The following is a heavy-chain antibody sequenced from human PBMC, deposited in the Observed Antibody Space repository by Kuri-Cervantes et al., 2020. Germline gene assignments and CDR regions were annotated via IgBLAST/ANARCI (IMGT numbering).Heavy chain of an antibody. CDR3: ASCMTTVNYYYYYMDV. CDR1: GYTFTYRY. D-gene: IGHD4-17*01. J-gene: IGHJ6*03. Sequence: SVKVSCKASGYTFTYRYLHWVRQAPGQALEWMGWITPFNGNTNYAQKFQDRVTITRDRSMSTAYMELSSLRSEDTAVYYCASCMTTVNYYYYYMDVWGKGTTVTVSS. V-gene: IGHV1-45*02. CDR2: ITPFNGNT.